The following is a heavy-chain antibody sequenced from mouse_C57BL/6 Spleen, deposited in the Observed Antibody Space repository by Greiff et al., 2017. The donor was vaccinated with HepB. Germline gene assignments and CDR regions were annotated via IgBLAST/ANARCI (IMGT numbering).Heavy chain of an antibody. J-gene: IGHJ4*01. CDR1: GYAFSSYW. Sequence: VQLQQSGAELVKPGASVKISCKASGYAFSSYWMNWVKQRPGKGLEWIGQIYPGDGDTNYNGKFKGKATLTADKSSSTAYMQLSSLTSEDSAVYCCAREDYYGSSPYAMDYWGQGTSVTVSS. V-gene: IGHV1-80*01. CDR3: AREDYYGSSPYAMDY. D-gene: IGHD1-1*01. CDR2: IYPGDGDT.